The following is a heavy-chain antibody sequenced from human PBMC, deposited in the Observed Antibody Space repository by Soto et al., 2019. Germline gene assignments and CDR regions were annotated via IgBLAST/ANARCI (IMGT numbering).Heavy chain of an antibody. J-gene: IGHJ5*02. D-gene: IGHD3-16*01. V-gene: IGHV2-5*02. CDR3: AHGLGEDWFDP. CDR2: IYWDDDK. CDR1: GFSLTTSGVG. Sequence: QITLKESGPTLVKSTQTLTLTCTFSGFSLTTSGVGVGWIRQPPGKALEWLALIYWDDDKRYSPSLKSRLTITKDTSKNQVVLMMTNMDPVDTATYYCAHGLGEDWFDPWGQGTLVTVSS.